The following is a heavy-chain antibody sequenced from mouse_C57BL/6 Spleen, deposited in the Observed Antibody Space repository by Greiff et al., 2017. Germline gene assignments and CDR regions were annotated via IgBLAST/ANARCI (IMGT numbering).Heavy chain of an antibody. CDR2: IYPGDGDT. D-gene: IGHD1-1*01. J-gene: IGHJ4*01. V-gene: IGHV1-82*01. Sequence: QVQLQQSGPELVKPGASVKISCKASGYAFSSSWMNWVKQRPGKGLEWIGRIYPGDGDTNYNGKFKGKATLTADKSSSTAYMQLSSLTSEDSAVYFCAMGITTVVARDYYAMDYWGQGTSVTVAS. CDR3: AMGITTVVARDYYAMDY. CDR1: GYAFSSSW.